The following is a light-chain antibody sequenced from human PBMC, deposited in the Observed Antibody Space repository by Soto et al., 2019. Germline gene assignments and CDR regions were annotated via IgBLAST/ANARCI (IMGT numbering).Light chain of an antibody. V-gene: IGLV2-23*02. J-gene: IGLJ3*02. CDR3: CSCAAAGGSTFDVL. Sequence: QSVLTQPASVSGSPGQSITIPCTGTSSDVGTYNLVSWYQQHPGRAPKLIIYEATKRPSGVSDRFSGSKSGNTASLTISGLQSEDEADYFCCSCAAAGGSTFDVLFGGGTKLTVL. CDR1: SSDVGTYNL. CDR2: EAT.